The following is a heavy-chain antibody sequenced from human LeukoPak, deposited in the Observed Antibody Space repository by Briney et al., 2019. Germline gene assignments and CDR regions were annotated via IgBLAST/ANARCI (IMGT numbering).Heavy chain of an antibody. Sequence: GESLRLSCAASGFTFSISAMSCVRQAPGKGLEWVSTLSGSGITTYYADSVKGRFTISRDNSKNTLYLQMNSLRAEDTAVYYCAKGIYSSGWSYFDYWGHGTLVTVSS. J-gene: IGHJ4*01. V-gene: IGHV3-23*01. CDR1: GFTFSISA. CDR2: LSGSGITT. CDR3: AKGIYSSGWSYFDY. D-gene: IGHD6-19*01.